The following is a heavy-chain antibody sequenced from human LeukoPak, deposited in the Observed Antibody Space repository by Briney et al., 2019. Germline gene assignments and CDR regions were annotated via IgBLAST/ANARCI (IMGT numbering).Heavy chain of an antibody. V-gene: IGHV3-23*01. CDR3: ARKSLGYCSSTSCHGSMDV. CDR1: GFTFSSYA. Sequence: PGGSLRLSCAASGFTFSSYAMSWVRQAPGKGLEWVPLINGSGAITYYADSVKGRFTISRDNSKNTLFLQMNSLRAEDTAVYYCARKSLGYCSSTSCHGSMDVWGKGTTVTVSS. D-gene: IGHD2-2*01. J-gene: IGHJ6*03. CDR2: INGSGAIT.